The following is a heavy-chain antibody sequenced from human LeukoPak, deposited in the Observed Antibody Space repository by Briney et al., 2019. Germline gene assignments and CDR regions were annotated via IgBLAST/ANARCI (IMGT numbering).Heavy chain of an antibody. CDR1: GGTFSSYA. CDR2: IIPILGIA. V-gene: IGHV1-69*04. J-gene: IGHJ4*02. D-gene: IGHD6-13*01. Sequence: SVKASCKASGGTFSSYAISWVRQAPGQGLEWMGRIIPILGIANYAQKFQGRVTITADKSTSTAYMGLGSLRSDDTAVYYCAREAMYSSSWYVNLDYWGQGTLVTVSS. CDR3: AREAMYSSSWYVNLDY.